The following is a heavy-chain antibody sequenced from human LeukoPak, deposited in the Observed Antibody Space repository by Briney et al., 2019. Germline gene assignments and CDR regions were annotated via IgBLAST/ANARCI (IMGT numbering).Heavy chain of an antibody. Sequence: GGSLRLSCGASGFTITAYPMTWVRQAPGKGLEWVSAISASGGTTYYADSVKGRFTISRDNSKNTVYLQMDSLRAEDTAVYFCAMDRGYWGQGTLDTVSS. CDR2: ISASGGTT. J-gene: IGHJ4*02. CDR3: AMDRGY. CDR1: GFTITAYP. D-gene: IGHD2-2*03. V-gene: IGHV3-23*01.